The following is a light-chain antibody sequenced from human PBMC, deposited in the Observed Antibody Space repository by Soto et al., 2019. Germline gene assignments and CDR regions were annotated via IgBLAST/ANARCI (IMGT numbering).Light chain of an antibody. J-gene: IGKJ3*01. Sequence: DIVMTQSPLSLPVTPGEPASISCRSSQSLLHSNGYNYLDWYLQQPGQSPQLLIYLGSTRASGVPERFSGSGSGSDFTLKVSSVEAEDVGGYYCMQALQTLRFTFGPGTKVDSK. V-gene: IGKV2-28*01. CDR3: MQALQTLRFT. CDR1: QSLLHSNGYNY. CDR2: LGS.